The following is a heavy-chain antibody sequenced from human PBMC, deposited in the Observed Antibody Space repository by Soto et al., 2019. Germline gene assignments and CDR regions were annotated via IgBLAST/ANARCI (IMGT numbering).Heavy chain of an antibody. Sequence: QVQLVQSGAEVKKPGSSVKVSCKASGGTFSSYAISWVRQAPGQGLEWMGGIIPIFGTANYAQKFQGRVTITADESTSTAYMELSSLRSEDTAVYYCARELTYYYDSSGYPNWFDPWGQGTLVTVSS. V-gene: IGHV1-69*12. D-gene: IGHD3-22*01. CDR2: IIPIFGTA. CDR1: GGTFSSYA. CDR3: ARELTYYYDSSGYPNWFDP. J-gene: IGHJ5*02.